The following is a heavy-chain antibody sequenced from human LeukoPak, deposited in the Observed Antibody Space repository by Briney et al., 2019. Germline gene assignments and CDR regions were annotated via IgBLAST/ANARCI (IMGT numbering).Heavy chain of an antibody. Sequence: PGGSLRLSCAASGFTFSSYGMHWVRQAPGKGLEGVAVIPYDGSNKYYADSVKGRFTISRDNSKNTLYLQMNSLRAEDTAVYYCAKDVGIQLWFSYGMDVWGQGTTVTVSS. CDR3: AKDVGIQLWFSYGMDV. CDR1: GFTFSSYG. CDR2: IPYDGSNK. D-gene: IGHD5-18*01. J-gene: IGHJ6*02. V-gene: IGHV3-30*18.